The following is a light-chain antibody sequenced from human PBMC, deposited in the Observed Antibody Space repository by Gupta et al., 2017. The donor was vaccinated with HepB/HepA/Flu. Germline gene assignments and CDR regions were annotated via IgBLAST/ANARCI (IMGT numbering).Light chain of an antibody. J-gene: IGKJ5*01. V-gene: IGKV3-20*01. Sequence: EIVLTQSPGTLSLSPGERATLSCRASQSVRSNYLAWYQQKPGQAPRLLIYGATSRASGTPDRFTGSGSGTDFTRTSSRLESEDFAVYCCQQYGSAPITFGQGTRLEIK. CDR1: QSVRSNY. CDR3: QQYGSAPIT. CDR2: GAT.